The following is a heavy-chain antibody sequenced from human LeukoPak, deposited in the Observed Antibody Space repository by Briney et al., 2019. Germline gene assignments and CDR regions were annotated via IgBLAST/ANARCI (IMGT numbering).Heavy chain of an antibody. CDR3: ARDRTNIPFDY. D-gene: IGHD1-14*01. V-gene: IGHV3-21*01. J-gene: IGHJ4*02. Sequence: KPGGSLRLSCAASGFTFSSYWMSWVRQAPGKGLEWVSSISSSSSYIYYADSVKGRFTISRDNAKNSLYLQMNSLRAEDTAVYYCARDRTNIPFDYWGQGTLVTVSS. CDR1: GFTFSSYW. CDR2: ISSSSSYI.